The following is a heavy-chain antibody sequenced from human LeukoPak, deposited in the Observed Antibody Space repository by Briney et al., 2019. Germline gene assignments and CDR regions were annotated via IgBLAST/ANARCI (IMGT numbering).Heavy chain of an antibody. D-gene: IGHD6-19*01. CDR3: ATLTSSVVEDY. CDR2: INPNSGGT. CDR1: GYTFTGYY. J-gene: IGHJ4*02. V-gene: IGHV1-2*02. Sequence: VSVKASRKASGYTFTGYYMHWVRQAPGQGLEWMGWINPNSGGTNYAQNFQGRVTMTRDTSISTAYMELSSLISDDTAVYYCATLTSSVVEDYWGQGTVLTVSS.